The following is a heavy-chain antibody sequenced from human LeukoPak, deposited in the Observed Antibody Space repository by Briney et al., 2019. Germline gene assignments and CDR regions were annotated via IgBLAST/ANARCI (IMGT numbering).Heavy chain of an antibody. J-gene: IGHJ4*02. CDR2: INHSGST. CDR3: AARADYGDYVLDY. Sequence: SETLSLTCAVYGGSFSGYYWSWIRQPPGKGLEWIGEINHSGSTNYNLSLKSRVTISVDTSKNQFSLKLSSVTAADTAVYYCAARADYGDYVLDYWGQGTLVTVSS. V-gene: IGHV4-34*01. CDR1: GGSFSGYY. D-gene: IGHD4-17*01.